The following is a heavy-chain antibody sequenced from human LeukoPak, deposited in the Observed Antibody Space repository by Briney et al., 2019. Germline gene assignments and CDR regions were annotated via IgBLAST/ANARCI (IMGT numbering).Heavy chain of an antibody. CDR1: GYTFTRYD. D-gene: IGHD6-13*01. Sequence: ASVKVSCKASGYTFTRYDINWVRQATGQGLEWMGWMNPVSGNAGSAQKFQGRVTLTRNTSISTAYMELSSLRSDGTAFYYCARAPMGAAALYWGQGTLVTVSS. V-gene: IGHV1-8*01. J-gene: IGHJ4*02. CDR2: MNPVSGNA. CDR3: ARAPMGAAALY.